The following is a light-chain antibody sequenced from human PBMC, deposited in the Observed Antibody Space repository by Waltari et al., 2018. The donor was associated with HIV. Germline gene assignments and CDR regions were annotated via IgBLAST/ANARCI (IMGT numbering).Light chain of an antibody. CDR2: SDY. Sequence: QSALTQPPSVSGAPGQTVTMSCTGVSYHLGIFYAVHWYQHLPGASPKLLISSDYQRPAGVPDRFSGSKSGASASLTITGLQAEDEADYYCQSFDSSLSRWVFGGGTKLTVL. CDR3: QSFDSSLSRWV. V-gene: IGLV1-40*01. CDR1: SYHLGIFYA. J-gene: IGLJ3*02.